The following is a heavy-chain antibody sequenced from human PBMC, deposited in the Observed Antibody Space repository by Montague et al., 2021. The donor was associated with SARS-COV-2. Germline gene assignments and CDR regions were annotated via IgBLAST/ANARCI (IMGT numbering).Heavy chain of an antibody. CDR1: GDSVSSNSAA. CDR2: TYYRSKWYN. D-gene: IGHD3-10*01. V-gene: IGHV6-1*01. CDR3: ARGLWFGELLSLYYYYGMDV. Sequence: CAISGDSVSSNSAAWNWIRQSPSRGLEWLGRTYYRSKWYNDYAVSVKSPITINPDTSKNQFSLQLNSVTPEDTAVYYCARGLWFGELLSLYYYYGMDVWGQGTTVTVSS. J-gene: IGHJ6*02.